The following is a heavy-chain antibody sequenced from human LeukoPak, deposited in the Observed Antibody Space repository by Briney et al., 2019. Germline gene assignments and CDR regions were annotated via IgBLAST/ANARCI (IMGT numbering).Heavy chain of an antibody. CDR1: GYTFTSYD. D-gene: IGHD6-13*01. CDR3: ATTRGIAAAGIN. Sequence: PAASVKVSCKASGYTFTSYDINWVRQATGQGLEWMGWMNPNSGNTGYAQKFQGRVTMTRNTSISTAYMELSSLRSEDTAVYYCATTRGIAAAGINWGQGTLVTVSS. J-gene: IGHJ4*02. V-gene: IGHV1-8*01. CDR2: MNPNSGNT.